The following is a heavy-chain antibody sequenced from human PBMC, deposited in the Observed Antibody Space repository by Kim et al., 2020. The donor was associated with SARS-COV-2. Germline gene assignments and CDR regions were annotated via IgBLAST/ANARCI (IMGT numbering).Heavy chain of an antibody. D-gene: IGHD2-21*02. CDR3: AREWEVVTAILGY. V-gene: IGHV4-30-2*05. Sequence: YTPSLKSRVTISVDTSKNQFSLKLSSVTAADTAVYYCAREWEVVTAILGYWGQGTLVTVSS. J-gene: IGHJ4*02.